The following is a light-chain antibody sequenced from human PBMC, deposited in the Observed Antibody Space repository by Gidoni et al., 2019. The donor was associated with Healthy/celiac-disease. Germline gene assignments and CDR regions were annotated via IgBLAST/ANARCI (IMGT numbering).Light chain of an antibody. J-gene: IGLJ2*01. V-gene: IGLV3-1*01. Sequence: SYELTQPHSVSVSPGQTASITCSGDKLGDKYACWYQQKPGQSPVLVIYQDSKRPSGIPERFSGSNSGNTATLTISGTQAMDEADYHCQAWDSSTVVFGGGTKLTVL. CDR1: KLGDKY. CDR3: QAWDSSTVV. CDR2: QDS.